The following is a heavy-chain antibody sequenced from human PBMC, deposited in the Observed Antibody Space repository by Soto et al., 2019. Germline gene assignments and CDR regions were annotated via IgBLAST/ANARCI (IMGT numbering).Heavy chain of an antibody. V-gene: IGHV3-23*01. J-gene: IGHJ6*01. Sequence: GSLRLSCADSGFTFSSYAMNWVRQAPGKGPDCVSAIGGSGGSRCYADAVKGRFTIFREDPKNALYLKMNSRRAEDTAVYSWGKATGTTWTPPLDVWGQRTKVAV. CDR1: GFTFSSYA. CDR2: IGGSGGSR. D-gene: IGHD1-7*01. CDR3: GKATGTTWTPPLDV.